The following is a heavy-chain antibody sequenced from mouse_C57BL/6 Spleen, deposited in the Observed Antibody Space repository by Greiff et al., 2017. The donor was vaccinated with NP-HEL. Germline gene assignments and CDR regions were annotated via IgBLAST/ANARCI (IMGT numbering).Heavy chain of an antibody. J-gene: IGHJ2*01. CDR2: ISGGGGNT. V-gene: IGHV5-9*01. Sequence: DVMLVESGGGLVKPGGSLKLSCAASGFTFSSYTMSWVRQTPEKRLEWVATISGGGGNTYYTDSVKGRFTISRDNAKDTLYLQMSSLRSEDTALYYCARHYDVGFFDYWGQGTTLTVSS. D-gene: IGHD2-12*01. CDR3: ARHYDVGFFDY. CDR1: GFTFSSYT.